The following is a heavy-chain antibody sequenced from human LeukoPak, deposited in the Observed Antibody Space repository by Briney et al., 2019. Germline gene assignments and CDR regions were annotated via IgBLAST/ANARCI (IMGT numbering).Heavy chain of an antibody. CDR2: ITDRGSDT. CDR1: GFTFSNYA. Sequence: GGSLRLSCAASGFTFSNYAMSWVRQAPGKGLEWVSCITDRGSDTYYADSVKGEFTVSRDNSKTTLYLQMNSLRVEDTAVYYCAKGSRGNYDYWGQGTLVTVSS. CDR3: AKGSRGNYDY. V-gene: IGHV3-23*01. D-gene: IGHD1-26*01. J-gene: IGHJ4*02.